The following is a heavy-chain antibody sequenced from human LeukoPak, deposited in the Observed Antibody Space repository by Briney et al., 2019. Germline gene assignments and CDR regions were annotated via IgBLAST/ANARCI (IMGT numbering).Heavy chain of an antibody. CDR1: GFTFRSFS. CDR3: VRVEDTALNFDY. V-gene: IGHV3-48*04. D-gene: IGHD5-18*01. J-gene: IGHJ4*02. Sequence: GGSLTLSCAATGFTFRSFSMNWVRQAPGRGLEWVSYISSSSSTIYYADSVKGRFTISRDNAKTSLFLQMNSLRAEGTAFYYCVRVEDTALNFDYWGQRTLVTVSS. CDR2: ISSSSSTI.